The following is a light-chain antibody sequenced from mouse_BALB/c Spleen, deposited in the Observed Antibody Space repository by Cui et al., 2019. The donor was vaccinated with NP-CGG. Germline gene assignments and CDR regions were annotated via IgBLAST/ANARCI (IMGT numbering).Light chain of an antibody. V-gene: IGLV1*01. CDR2: GTN. CDR3: ALWYSNHWV. J-gene: IGLJ1*01. CDR1: TGAVTTSNY. Sequence: AVVTQESALTTSPGETVTLTCRSSTGAVTTSNYANWVQEKPDHLFTVLIGGTNNRPPGVPARFSGSLIGDKAALTITGAQTEDEAIYFCALWYSNHWVFGGGTKLTVL.